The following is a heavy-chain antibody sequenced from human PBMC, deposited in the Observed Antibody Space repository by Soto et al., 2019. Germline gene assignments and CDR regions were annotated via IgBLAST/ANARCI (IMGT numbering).Heavy chain of an antibody. J-gene: IGHJ5*02. CDR2: VYYSGTT. D-gene: IGHD6-19*01. CDR3: ARGYPHVYSSVNWFDP. CDR1: GGSIRNGDYY. V-gene: IGHV4-30-4*01. Sequence: KPSETLSLTCTVSGGSIRNGDYYWGWIRQPPGKGLEWIGYVYYSGTTYSHPSLNSRVSISVDTSENQFSLRLTSVTAADTAVYYCARGYPHVYSSVNWFDPWGQGTLVTVSS.